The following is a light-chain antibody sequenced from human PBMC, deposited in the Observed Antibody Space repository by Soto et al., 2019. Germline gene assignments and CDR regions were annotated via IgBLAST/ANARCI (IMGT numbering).Light chain of an antibody. V-gene: IGKV3D-20*02. CDR1: QTVSLSY. CDR3: QQRAKWPST. J-gene: IGKJ2*02. Sequence: EVVLTQSPGTLSLSPGERATLSCRASQTVSLSYLAWYQQKPGQAPRLLIYGASSRATGIPDRFSGGGSGTDFTLTISRLEPEDFAMYYCQQRAKWPSTFGPGTKVE. CDR2: GAS.